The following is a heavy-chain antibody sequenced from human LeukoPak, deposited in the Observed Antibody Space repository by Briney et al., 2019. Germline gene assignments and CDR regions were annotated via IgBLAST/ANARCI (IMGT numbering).Heavy chain of an antibody. CDR2: IIPIFGTA. V-gene: IGHV1-69*01. Sequence: SVKVSCKASGGTFSSYAISWVRQAPGQGLEWMGGIIPIFGTANYAQKFQGRVTITADESTSTAYMELSSLRSEDTAVYYCARRVRTGYYWFDPWGQGTLVTVSS. CDR3: ARRVRTGYYWFDP. J-gene: IGHJ5*02. CDR1: GGTFSSYA. D-gene: IGHD3/OR15-3a*01.